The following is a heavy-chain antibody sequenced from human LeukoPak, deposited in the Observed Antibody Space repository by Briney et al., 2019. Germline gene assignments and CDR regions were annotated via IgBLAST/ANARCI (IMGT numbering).Heavy chain of an antibody. J-gene: IGHJ4*02. Sequence: EASVKVSCKASGYTFTTHDINWVRQATGQGPEWLGWMSPNSGDTGYAQKFQGRVTMTSDSSISTAYMELSSLRSEDTAIYYCVRTPPNWGFDYWGQGTLVTVSS. CDR1: GYTFTTHD. V-gene: IGHV1-8*01. D-gene: IGHD7-27*01. CDR3: VRTPPNWGFDY. CDR2: MSPNSGDT.